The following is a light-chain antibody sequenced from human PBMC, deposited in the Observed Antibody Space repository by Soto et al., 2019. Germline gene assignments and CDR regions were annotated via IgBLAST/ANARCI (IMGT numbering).Light chain of an antibody. CDR2: AAS. CDR3: QHYGSSTFT. V-gene: IGKV3-20*01. J-gene: IGKJ3*01. CDR1: QSISSSQSINSSF. Sequence: EIVLTQSPGTLSLSPGERATLSCRASQSISSSQSINSSFLAWYQQRPGQAPRLLIHAASSRATGIPDRFTGSGSGTDFTLTISRLEAEDFAVYYRQHYGSSTFTFGPGTKVDIK.